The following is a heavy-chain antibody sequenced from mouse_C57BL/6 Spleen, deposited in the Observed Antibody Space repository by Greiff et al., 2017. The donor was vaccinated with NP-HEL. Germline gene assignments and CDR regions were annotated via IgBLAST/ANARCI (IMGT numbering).Heavy chain of an antibody. V-gene: IGHV10-1*01. CDR3: VRQGDGNYEKYYFDY. D-gene: IGHD2-1*01. CDR1: GFSFNTYA. J-gene: IGHJ2*01. CDR2: IRSKSNNYAT. Sequence: EVKLVESGGGLVQPKGSLKLSCAASGFSFNTYAMNWVRQAPGKGLEWVARIRSKSNNYATYYADSVKDRFTISRDDSESMLYLQMNNLKTEDTAMYYCVRQGDGNYEKYYFDYWGQGTTLTVSS.